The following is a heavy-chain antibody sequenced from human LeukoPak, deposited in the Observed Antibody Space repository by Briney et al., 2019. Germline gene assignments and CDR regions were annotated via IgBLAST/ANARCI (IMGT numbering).Heavy chain of an antibody. CDR2: IYTSGST. J-gene: IGHJ3*02. CDR1: GDSISSGSSY. CDR3: ARDGPYYYDSSGYYDAFDI. D-gene: IGHD3-22*01. Sequence: PSETLSLTCTVSGDSISSGSSYWSWIRQPAGKGLEWIGRIYTSGSTSYNPSLKSRVTISVDTSKNLFSLKLSSVTAADTAVYYCARDGPYYYDSSGYYDAFDIWGQGTMVTVSS. V-gene: IGHV4-61*02.